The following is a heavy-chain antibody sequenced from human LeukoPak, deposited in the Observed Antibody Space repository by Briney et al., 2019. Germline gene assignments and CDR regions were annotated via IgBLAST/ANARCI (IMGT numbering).Heavy chain of an antibody. CDR3: ARVGSGSASHSFDH. D-gene: IGHD1-14*01. V-gene: IGHV4-34*01. J-gene: IGHJ4*02. CDR2: INHSGST. CDR1: RGSFSGYF. Sequence: PSESLSLTCAVYRGSFSGYFWSWIRQPPGKGLEWIGEINHSGSTNYNPSLKSRVTISADTSTNHFSLTLSSVTAADTAVYYCARVGSGSASHSFDHWGQGTLVTVCS.